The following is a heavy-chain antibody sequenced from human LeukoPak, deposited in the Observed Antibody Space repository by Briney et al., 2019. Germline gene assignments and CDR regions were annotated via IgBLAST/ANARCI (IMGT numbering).Heavy chain of an antibody. V-gene: IGHV3-21*04. CDR3: ARDLGYYFDY. D-gene: IGHD3-10*01. CDR2: ISGSSSYI. Sequence: GGSLRLSCAASGFTFSRYSMNWVRQAPGKGLEWVSSISGSSSYIYYADSVKGRFTISRHNAKNSLYLQMNSLRAEDTAVYYCARDLGYYFDYWGQGTLVTVSS. J-gene: IGHJ4*02. CDR1: GFTFSRYS.